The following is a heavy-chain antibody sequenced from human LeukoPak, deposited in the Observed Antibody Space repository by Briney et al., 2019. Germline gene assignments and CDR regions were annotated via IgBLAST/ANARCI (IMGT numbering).Heavy chain of an antibody. CDR1: GFTFSSYW. D-gene: IGHD3-10*01. CDR3: AVNSNSGTYPT. Sequence: GGSLRLSCAASGFTFSSYWMSWVHQAPGKGLEWVANIKQDGSEKTYVDSVKGRFTISRDNAKNSLYMQMNSLRGEDMAVYYCAVNSNSGTYPTWGQGTLVTVSS. CDR2: IKQDGSEK. J-gene: IGHJ5*02. V-gene: IGHV3-7*01.